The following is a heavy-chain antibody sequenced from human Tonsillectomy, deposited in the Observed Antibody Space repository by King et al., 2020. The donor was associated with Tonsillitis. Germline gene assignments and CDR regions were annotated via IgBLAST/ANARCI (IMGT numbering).Heavy chain of an antibody. CDR3: ASRHDGFYYYYGVDV. CDR1: GFTVSSNY. CDR2: IYSGGTT. D-gene: IGHD1-1*01. Sequence: VQLVESGGGLIQPGGSLRLSCAASGFTVSSNYMSWVRQAPGKGLEWVSVIYSGGTTYYADSVKGRFTISRDNSKNTLYLQMNSLRAEDTAVYYCASRHDGFYYYYGVDVWGQGTTVTVSS. V-gene: IGHV3-53*01. J-gene: IGHJ6*02.